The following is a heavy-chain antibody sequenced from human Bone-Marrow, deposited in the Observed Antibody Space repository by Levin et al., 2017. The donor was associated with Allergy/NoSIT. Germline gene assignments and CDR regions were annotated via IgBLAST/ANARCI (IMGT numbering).Heavy chain of an antibody. CDR2: ISTTTLYT. V-gene: IGHV3-11*03. CDR3: ARQNHDYGDYVGLDI. J-gene: IGHJ3*02. D-gene: IGHD4-17*01. Sequence: GESLKISCAASGFTFSDYYMTWLRQTPGKGLEWISYISTTTLYTNYAASVKGRFTISRDNAKNSLYLQMDSLRAEDTAFYFCARQNHDYGDYVGLDIWGHGTLVTVSS. CDR1: GFTFSDYY.